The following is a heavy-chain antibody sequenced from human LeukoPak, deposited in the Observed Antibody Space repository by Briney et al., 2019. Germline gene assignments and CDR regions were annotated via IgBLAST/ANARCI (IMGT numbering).Heavy chain of an antibody. V-gene: IGHV1-24*01. CDR1: GYTLTELS. J-gene: IGHJ4*02. CDR2: FDPEDGET. Sequence: ASVKVSCKVSGYTLTELSMHWVRQAPGKGLEWVGGFDPEDGETIYAQKFQGRVTMTEDTSTDTAYMELSSLRSEDTAVYYCAPGGMVGANPPYYFDYWGQGTLVTVSS. D-gene: IGHD1-26*01. CDR3: APGGMVGANPPYYFDY.